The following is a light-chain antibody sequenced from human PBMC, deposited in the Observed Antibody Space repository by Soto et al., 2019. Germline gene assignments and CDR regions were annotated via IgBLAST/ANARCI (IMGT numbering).Light chain of an antibody. CDR1: QSVSSN. Sequence: EVVMTQSPATLSVSPGERATLSCRASQSVSSNLAWYQQKPAQAPRLLIYDASTRATGIPARFSGSGSETDFTLTITSLEPEDFAVYYCQQRNNWPPITFGQGTRLEIK. CDR2: DAS. V-gene: IGKV3-15*01. J-gene: IGKJ5*01. CDR3: QQRNNWPPIT.